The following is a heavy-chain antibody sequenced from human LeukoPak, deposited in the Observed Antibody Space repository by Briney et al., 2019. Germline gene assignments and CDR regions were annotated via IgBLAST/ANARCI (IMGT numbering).Heavy chain of an antibody. J-gene: IGHJ4*02. CDR3: ASGRFFPGGAFYFDY. V-gene: IGHV4-61*01. CDR2: IYYTGST. D-gene: IGHD3-3*01. Sequence: SGPLSLTCTVSGGSSSSSNYTGSWIRQPPGKGLERVGYIYYTGSTNYNPSLKSRVTMSVDTSKKQFSLKLSSVTAADTAVYYCASGRFFPGGAFYFDYWGQGSLVTVSS. CDR1: GGSSSSSNYT.